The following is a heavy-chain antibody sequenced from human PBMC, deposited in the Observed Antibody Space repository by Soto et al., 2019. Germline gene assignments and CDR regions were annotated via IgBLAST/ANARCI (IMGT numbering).Heavy chain of an antibody. V-gene: IGHV3-23*01. CDR1: GFNFSSDA. CDR2: ISGSGGST. J-gene: IGHJ6*03. D-gene: IGHD2-2*01. Sequence: PGGSLRLSCAASGFNFSSDAMSWVRQAPGKGLEWVSAISGSGGSTYYADSVKGRFTISRDNSKNTLYLQMNSLRAEDTAVYYCAKVSAALPAAYYYYYYMDVWGKGTTVTVSS. CDR3: AKVSAALPAAYYYYYYMDV.